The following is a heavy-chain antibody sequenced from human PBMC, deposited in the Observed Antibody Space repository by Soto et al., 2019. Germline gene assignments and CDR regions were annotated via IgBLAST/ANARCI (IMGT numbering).Heavy chain of an antibody. J-gene: IGHJ5*02. V-gene: IGHV3-11*06. CDR1: GFSLSDSY. D-gene: IGHD2-21*01. CDR2: ISPRSTFR. Sequence: SCSTSGFSLSDSYMSWIRQAPGKGLEWISYISPRSTFRDYAESVKGRFTISRDSVKNSLYLQMNNLTAGDTGVYYCARGGGGGLFDPWGQGSLVTGSS. CDR3: ARGGGGGLFDP.